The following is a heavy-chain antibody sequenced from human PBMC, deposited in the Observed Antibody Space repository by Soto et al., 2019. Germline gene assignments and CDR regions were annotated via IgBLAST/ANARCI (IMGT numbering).Heavy chain of an antibody. CDR3: AKDNLAALPAGIGNGMGV. CDR1: GFAFNGYG. D-gene: IGHD3-10*01. Sequence: QGQLVESGGGVVQPGTSLRLSCGASGFAFNGYGMHWVRQAPGKGLEWVATISYDGQNRFYADSVRGRITISRDNSKNMVFREMMGRGAEDTGVYYWAKDNLAALPAGIGNGMGVWGRGPPVTVPS. V-gene: IGHV3-30*18. J-gene: IGHJ6*02. CDR2: ISYDGQNR.